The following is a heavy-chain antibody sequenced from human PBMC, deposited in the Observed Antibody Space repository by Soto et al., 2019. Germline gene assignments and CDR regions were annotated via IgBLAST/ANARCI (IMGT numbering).Heavy chain of an antibody. CDR1: GGTFSSYT. V-gene: IGHV1-69*02. J-gene: IGHJ4*02. CDR3: VVVLAATPWY. CDR2: IIPIIGIE. D-gene: IGHD2-15*01. Sequence: QVQLVQSGAEVKKPGSSVKVSCKASGGTFSSYTISWVRQAPGQGLEWMGRIIPIIGIENYAQKFQGRVTITADKSASTAYMELSSLRSEDTAVYYCVVVLAATPWYWGQGTLVTVSS.